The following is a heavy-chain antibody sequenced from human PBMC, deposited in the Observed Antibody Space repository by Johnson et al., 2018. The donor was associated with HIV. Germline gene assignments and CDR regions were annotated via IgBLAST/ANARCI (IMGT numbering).Heavy chain of an antibody. D-gene: IGHD2-15*01. V-gene: IGHV3-30*04. Sequence: QVQLVESGGGVVQPGRSLRLSCAASGFTFSSYAMHWVRQAPGKGLEWVAVISYDGSNTYYADSVKGRFTISRDNSKNTLYLQMNSLRAEDTAVYYCARFDEGWTAFDIWGQGTMVTVSS. J-gene: IGHJ3*02. CDR1: GFTFSSYA. CDR2: ISYDGSNT. CDR3: ARFDEGWTAFDI.